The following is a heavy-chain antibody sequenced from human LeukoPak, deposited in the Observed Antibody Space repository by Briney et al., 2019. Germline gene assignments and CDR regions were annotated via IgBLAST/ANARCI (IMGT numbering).Heavy chain of an antibody. V-gene: IGHV3-23*01. CDR2: ISSSGGST. CDR1: GFTFSSYA. J-gene: IGHJ4*02. Sequence: PGGSLRLSCSAPGFTFSSYAMGWVRQAPGKGQGLVSGISSSGGSTYYADSVKGRFTISRDNSKNTLYLQMNSLRAEDTAVYYCAKEPMRKYFDYWGQGTLVIVSS. CDR3: AKEPMRKYFDY.